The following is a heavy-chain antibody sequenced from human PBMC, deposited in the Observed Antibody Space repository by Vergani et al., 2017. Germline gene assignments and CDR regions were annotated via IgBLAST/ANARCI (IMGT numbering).Heavy chain of an antibody. V-gene: IGHV1-69*12. D-gene: IGHD5-12*01. CDR2: IIPIFGTA. J-gene: IGHJ6*03. CDR1: GGTFSSYA. CDR3: ARVEYSGYAYYYYYYMDV. Sequence: QVQLVQSGAEVKKPGSSVKVSCKASGGTFSSYAISWVRQAPGQGLEWMGGIIPIFGTANYAQKFQGRVTITADESTSTAYMELRSLRSDDTAVYYCARVEYSGYAYYYYYYMDVWGKGTTVTVSS.